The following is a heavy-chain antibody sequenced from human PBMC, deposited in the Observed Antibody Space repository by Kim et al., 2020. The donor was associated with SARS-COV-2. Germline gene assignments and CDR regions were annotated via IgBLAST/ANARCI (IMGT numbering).Heavy chain of an antibody. CDR2: VNEDGRTT. Sequence: GGSLRLSCAASGFSVRNYWMHWVRQRPGEGLDWVARVNEDGRTTTHAGSVKGRFTISKDSAKNTLFLHMNSLRAEDTAVYFCSRYTFGSEDRWAQGTLVT. V-gene: IGHV3-74*01. J-gene: IGHJ4*02. CDR1: GFSVRNYW. D-gene: IGHD3-10*01. CDR3: SRYTFGSEDR.